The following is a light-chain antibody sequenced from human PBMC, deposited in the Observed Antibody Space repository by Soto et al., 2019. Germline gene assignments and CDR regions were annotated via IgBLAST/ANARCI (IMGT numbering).Light chain of an antibody. CDR3: QHRGKWPRT. V-gene: IGKV3-11*01. Sequence: EIVLTQSPATLSLSPGERATLSCRASQSVSSYLAWYQQKPGQAPRLLIYGASNRATDIPVRFSGSGSGTDFTLIISSLEPEDFAVYYCQHRGKWPRTFGQGTKLEI. CDR2: GAS. J-gene: IGKJ2*01. CDR1: QSVSSY.